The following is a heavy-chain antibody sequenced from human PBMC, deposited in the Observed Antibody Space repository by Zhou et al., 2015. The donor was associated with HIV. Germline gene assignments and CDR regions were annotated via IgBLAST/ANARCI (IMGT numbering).Heavy chain of an antibody. CDR2: IIPIFGTA. Sequence: QVQLVQSGAEVKKPGSSVKVSCKASGGTFSSYAISWVRQAPGQGLEWMGGIIPIFGTANYAQKFQGRVTITADESTSTAYMELSSLRSEDTAVYYCARTYDYVWGSYRSLGYFDYWGQGTLVTVSS. J-gene: IGHJ4*02. CDR3: ARTYDYVWGSYRSLGYFDY. V-gene: IGHV1-69*01. D-gene: IGHD3-16*02. CDR1: GGTFSSYA.